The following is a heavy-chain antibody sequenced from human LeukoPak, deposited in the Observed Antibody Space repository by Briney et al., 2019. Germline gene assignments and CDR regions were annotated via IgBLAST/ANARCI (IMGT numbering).Heavy chain of an antibody. D-gene: IGHD3-22*01. CDR3: ARHTFHGQAVIVVVPTPDWYFDV. Sequence: PSETLSLTCTVSGDSIGSKSYYWGWIRQPPGKGLEWIGSIYHSGRTYYSPSLKIRVTISVDTSMNQMSLKLTSVTAADTAIYYCARHTFHGQAVIVVVPTPDWYFDVWGRGTLVAASS. J-gene: IGHJ2*01. CDR1: GDSIGSKSYY. CDR2: IYHSGRT. V-gene: IGHV4-39*01.